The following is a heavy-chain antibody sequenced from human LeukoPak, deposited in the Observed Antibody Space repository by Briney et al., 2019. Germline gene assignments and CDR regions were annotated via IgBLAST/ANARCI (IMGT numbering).Heavy chain of an antibody. J-gene: IGHJ5*02. CDR1: GGSLSGYY. CDR2: INHSGST. D-gene: IGHD3-10*01. Sequence: WESLSPTCAVYGGSLSGYYCSWIRQPRGKGLEWIGEINHSGSTNYNPSLKSRVTISVDTSKNQFSLKLSSVTAADTAVYYCARGTGLLWFGEQKNNWFDPWGQGTLVTVSS. CDR3: ARGTGLLWFGEQKNNWFDP. V-gene: IGHV4-34*01.